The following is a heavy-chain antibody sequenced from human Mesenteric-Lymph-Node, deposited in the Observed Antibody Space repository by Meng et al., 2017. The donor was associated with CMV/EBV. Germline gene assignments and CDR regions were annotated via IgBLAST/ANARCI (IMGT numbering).Heavy chain of an antibody. CDR3: ARPPYYSDTSNYHRSDYFDY. J-gene: IGHJ4*02. CDR2: INHAGSA. V-gene: IGHV4-34*01. CDR1: GESFSGYY. D-gene: IGHD3-22*01. Sequence: GSLRLSCAVYGESFSGYYWSWIRQPPGKGLEWIGEINHAGSANYSPSLKSRVTISVDTSKNQFSLKLTSVTAADTAVYFCARPPYYSDTSNYHRSDYFDYWGQGTLVTVSS.